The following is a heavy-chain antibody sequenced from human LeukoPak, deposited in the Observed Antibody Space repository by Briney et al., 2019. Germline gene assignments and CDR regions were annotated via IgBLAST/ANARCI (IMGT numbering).Heavy chain of an antibody. V-gene: IGHV3-21*01. J-gene: IGHJ4*02. Sequence: PGGSLRLSCAASGFTFSSYSMNWVRQAPGKGLEWVSSISSSSSYIYYADSVKGRFTISRDNAKNSLYLQMNSLRAEDTAVYYCAREPYDYYDSSGYYPDYWGQGTLVTVSS. CDR1: GFTFSSYS. CDR2: ISSSSSYI. CDR3: AREPYDYYDSSGYYPDY. D-gene: IGHD3-22*01.